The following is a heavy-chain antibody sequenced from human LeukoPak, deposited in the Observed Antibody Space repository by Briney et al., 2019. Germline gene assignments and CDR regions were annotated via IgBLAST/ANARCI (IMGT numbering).Heavy chain of an antibody. V-gene: IGHV1-2*02. CDR3: VREARAGNWFDP. Sequence: ASVKVSCKASGYTFTTYYIHWVRQAPVQGLEWMGWINPDSGGTNYAQKFQGRVTMTRDTSISTVYMDLSMLRSDDTAIYYCVREARAGNWFDPWGQGTLVIVYS. J-gene: IGHJ5*02. CDR2: INPDSGGT. CDR1: GYTFTTYY.